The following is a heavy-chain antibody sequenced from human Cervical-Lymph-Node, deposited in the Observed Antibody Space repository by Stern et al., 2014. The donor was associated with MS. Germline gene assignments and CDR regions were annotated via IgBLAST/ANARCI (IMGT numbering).Heavy chain of an antibody. D-gene: IGHD1-1*01. V-gene: IGHV3-23*04. CDR1: GFTFSSYD. Sequence: EMQLVESGGGLVQPGGSLRLSCAASGFTFSSYDMSWVRQAPGKGLEGVSGISGSGGSTYFADSVKGRFTISRDNSKNTLYLQMNSLRAEDAAVYYCAKARQLYYYGMDVWGPGTTVTVSS. J-gene: IGHJ6*02. CDR2: ISGSGGST. CDR3: AKARQLYYYGMDV.